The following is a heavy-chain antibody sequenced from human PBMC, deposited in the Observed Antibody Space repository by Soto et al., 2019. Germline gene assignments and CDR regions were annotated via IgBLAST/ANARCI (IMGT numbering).Heavy chain of an antibody. J-gene: IGHJ4*02. Sequence: PSETLSLTCTVSGGSISSGDYYWSWIRQPPGKGLEWIGYIYYSGSTYYNPSLKSRVTISVDTSKNQFSLKLSSVTAADTAVYYCVRSPDTVPYYLDYWGQGTLVTVSS. CDR3: VRSPDTVPYYLDY. CDR2: IYYSGST. CDR1: GGSISSGDYY. V-gene: IGHV4-30-4*01. D-gene: IGHD2-2*02.